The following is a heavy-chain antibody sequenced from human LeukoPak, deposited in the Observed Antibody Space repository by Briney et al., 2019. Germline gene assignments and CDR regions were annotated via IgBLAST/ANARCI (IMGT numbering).Heavy chain of an antibody. CDR1: GFTFSSYS. CDR3: AKDISQGYTYGFIEQDF. V-gene: IGHV3-48*01. D-gene: IGHD5-18*01. CDR2: ISSSSSTI. Sequence: GGSLRLSCAASGFTFSSYSMNWVRQAPGKGLEWVSYISSSSSTIYSADSVKGRFTISRDNAKNSLYLQMNSLRAEDTAVYYCAKDISQGYTYGFIEQDFWGQGTPVTVSS. J-gene: IGHJ4*02.